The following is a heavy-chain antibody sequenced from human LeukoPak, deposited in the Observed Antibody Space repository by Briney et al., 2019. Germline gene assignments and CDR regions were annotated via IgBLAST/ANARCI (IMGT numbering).Heavy chain of an antibody. J-gene: IGHJ5*02. Sequence: PSETLSLTCAVYGGSFSGYYWSWIRQPPGKGLEWIGEINHSGSTNYNPSLKSRVTISVDTSKNQFSLKLSSVTAADTAVYYCARRGIVVVPAARDWFDPWGQGTLVTVSS. D-gene: IGHD2-2*01. CDR2: INHSGST. CDR1: GGSFSGYY. CDR3: ARRGIVVVPAARDWFDP. V-gene: IGHV4-34*01.